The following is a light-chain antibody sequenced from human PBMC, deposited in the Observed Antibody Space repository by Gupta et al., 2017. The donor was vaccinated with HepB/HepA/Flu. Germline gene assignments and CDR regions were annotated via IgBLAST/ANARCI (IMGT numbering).Light chain of an antibody. CDR1: QSISSW. J-gene: IGKJ2*01. V-gene: IGKV1-5*03. CDR2: KVS. CDR3: QQYNTYPIT. Sequence: DTQMTQSPSTLSPSVGDRVTITCRASQSISSWLAWYQQKTGKAPKLLIYKVSRLESGVPSRFSGSGSGTEFTLTISSLQPDDFATYYCQQYNTYPITFGQGTKLEIK.